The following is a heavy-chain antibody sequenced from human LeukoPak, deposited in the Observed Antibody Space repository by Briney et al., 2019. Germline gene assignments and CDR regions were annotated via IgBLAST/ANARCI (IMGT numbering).Heavy chain of an antibody. D-gene: IGHD3-3*01. CDR2: IYRDGSAT. J-gene: IGHJ6*03. CDR1: GFTFSDQW. CDR3: AREGVTIFGVVIPYYYYYYMDV. Sequence: GGSLRLSCAASGFTFSDQWMSWVRQAPGKGLEWVASIYRDGSATYYVDSVKGRFTISRDNAKNSLYLQMNSLRAEDTAVYYCAREGVTIFGVVIPYYYYYYMDVWGKGTTVTVSS. V-gene: IGHV3-7*03.